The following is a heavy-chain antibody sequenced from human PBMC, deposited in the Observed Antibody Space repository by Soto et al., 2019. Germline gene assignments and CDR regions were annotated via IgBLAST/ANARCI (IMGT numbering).Heavy chain of an antibody. CDR1: GYTFSGYF. Sequence: QVQLVQSGADVKKPGASVKVSCKTSGYTFSGYFMHWLRQAPGQGLEWMGWMKPNSGGTDYAQSFQGTVDMTWDTPFSTAYMELSRLRSDDTGIYYCARGYFSSSWSVFDYWGQGTLVTVSS. CDR2: MKPNSGGT. CDR3: ARGYFSSSWSVFDY. J-gene: IGHJ4*02. D-gene: IGHD6-13*01. V-gene: IGHV1-2*02.